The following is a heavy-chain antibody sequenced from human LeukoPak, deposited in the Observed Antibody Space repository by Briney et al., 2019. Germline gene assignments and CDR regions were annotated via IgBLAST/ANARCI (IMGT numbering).Heavy chain of an antibody. CDR2: ISNSGNTI. CDR1: GFTVRNYA. D-gene: IGHD3-9*01. J-gene: IGHJ4*02. Sequence: LGGSLRLSCAASGFTVRNYAMNWVRQAPGKGLEWVSYISNSGNTIYYADSVKGRFTISRDNAKNSLYLQMNSLRDEDTAVYYCAQKSNSDWFIDYWGQGTLVTVSS. V-gene: IGHV3-48*02. CDR3: AQKSNSDWFIDY.